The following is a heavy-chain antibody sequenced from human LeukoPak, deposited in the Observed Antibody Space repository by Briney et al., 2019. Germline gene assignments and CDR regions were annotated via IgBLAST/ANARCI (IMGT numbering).Heavy chain of an antibody. V-gene: IGHV1-46*01. CDR1: GYAFTSYH. J-gene: IGHJ4*02. D-gene: IGHD3-16*01. CDR2: INPSRGNT. Sequence: ASVKVSCKASGYAFTSYHIHWVRQAPGQGLEWVGIINPSRGNTGYAQKFQGRVTMTRDTSTSTVYMELSSLRSDDTAVYYCAREKGGTCYFDYWGQGTLVTVSS. CDR3: AREKGGTCYFDY.